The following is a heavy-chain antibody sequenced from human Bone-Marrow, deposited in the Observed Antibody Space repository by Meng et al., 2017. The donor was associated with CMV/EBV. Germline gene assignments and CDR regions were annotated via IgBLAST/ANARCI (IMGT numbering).Heavy chain of an antibody. Sequence: ESLKISCTVSGGSISSYYWSWIRQPPGKGLEWIGYIYYSGSTNYNPSLKSRVTISVDTSKNQFSLKLSSVTAADTAVYYCARAGWNYDFWSGYNCYYYGMDVWGQGTTVTVSS. J-gene: IGHJ6*02. CDR2: IYYSGST. V-gene: IGHV4-59*01. CDR3: ARAGWNYDFWSGYNCYYYGMDV. D-gene: IGHD3-3*01. CDR1: GGSISSYY.